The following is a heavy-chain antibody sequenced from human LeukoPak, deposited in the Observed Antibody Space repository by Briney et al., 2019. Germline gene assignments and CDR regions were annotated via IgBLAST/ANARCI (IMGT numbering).Heavy chain of an antibody. J-gene: IGHJ4*02. Sequence: PGGSLRLSCTASGFTFSSFTMIWVRQAPGKGLEWVANIKQDGSEKYYVDSVKGRFTISRDNAKNSLYLQMNSLRAEDTAVYYCARGWEYSSGWLVRYWGQGTLVTVSS. D-gene: IGHD6-19*01. CDR1: GFTFSSFT. CDR2: IKQDGSEK. V-gene: IGHV3-7*01. CDR3: ARGWEYSSGWLVRY.